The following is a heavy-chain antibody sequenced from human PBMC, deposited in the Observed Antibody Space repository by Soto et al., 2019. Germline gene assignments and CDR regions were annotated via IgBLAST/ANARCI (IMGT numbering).Heavy chain of an antibody. Sequence: QVQLVQSGAEVKKPGASVKVSCKASGYTFTSYDINWVRQATGQGLEWMGWMNPHSGNTGYAQKFKGGVTMTRNTSISTAYRELSSLRSEDTAVYYCARGYCSGGSCYDPLSYYYYRDVWGKGTTVTVSS. CDR1: GYTFTSYD. J-gene: IGHJ6*03. CDR3: ARGYCSGGSCYDPLSYYYYRDV. V-gene: IGHV1-8*01. D-gene: IGHD2-15*01. CDR2: MNPHSGNT.